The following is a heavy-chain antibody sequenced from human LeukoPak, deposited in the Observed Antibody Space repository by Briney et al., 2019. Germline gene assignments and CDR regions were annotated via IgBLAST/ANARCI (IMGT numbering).Heavy chain of an antibody. V-gene: IGHV3-23*01. CDR1: GFTFSSYV. J-gene: IGHJ4*02. Sequence: GGSLRLSCAASGFTFSSYVMSWVRQAPGKGLEWVSGISDSVGSTYYADSVKGRFTIYRDNSKNTLYLQMNSLRAEDTAIYYCAKRPVAGSAIYFDYWGQGTLVTVSS. D-gene: IGHD6-19*01. CDR2: ISDSVGST. CDR3: AKRPVAGSAIYFDY.